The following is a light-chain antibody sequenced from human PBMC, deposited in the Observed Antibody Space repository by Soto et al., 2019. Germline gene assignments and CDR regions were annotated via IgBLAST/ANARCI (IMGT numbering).Light chain of an antibody. J-gene: IGLJ2*01. Sequence: QSVLTRPASVSGSPGQSITIACSGTSSDVGGYNYVSWYQQNPGKAPKVMIYDVSSRPSGVSDRFSGSKSGNTASLTITGLQAEDEGDYYCSSYTGSSTLVFGGGTKLTVL. CDR3: SSYTGSSTLV. V-gene: IGLV2-14*01. CDR2: DVS. CDR1: SSDVGGYNY.